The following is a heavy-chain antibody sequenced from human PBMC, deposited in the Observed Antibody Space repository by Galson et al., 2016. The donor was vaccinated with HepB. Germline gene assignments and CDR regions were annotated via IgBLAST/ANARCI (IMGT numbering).Heavy chain of an antibody. CDR2: IWYDGSSK. V-gene: IGHV3-30*02. Sequence: SLRLSCAASGFTFSDYGIHWVRQAPGKGLEWVAFIWYDGSSKYYADSVKGRFTISRNNSKNTIYLQMGSLRAEDTAVYYCGKRIPVAGSWGGGLDYWGQGTLVTVSS. J-gene: IGHJ4*02. D-gene: IGHD6-19*01. CDR1: GFTFSDYG. CDR3: GKRIPVAGSWGGGLDY.